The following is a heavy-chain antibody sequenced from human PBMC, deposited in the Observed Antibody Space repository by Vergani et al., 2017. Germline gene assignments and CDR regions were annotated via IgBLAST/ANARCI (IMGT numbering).Heavy chain of an antibody. J-gene: IGHJ4*02. Sequence: VQLLESGGGLVQPGGSLRLSCAASGFTFSSYGMHWVRQAPGKGLEWVAVIWYDGSNKYYADSVKGRFTISRDNSKNTLYLQMNSLRAEDTAVYYCAKTKGGFGDYFDYWGQGTLVTVSS. CDR3: AKTKGGFGDYFDY. D-gene: IGHD3-10*01. CDR1: GFTFSSYG. CDR2: IWYDGSNK. V-gene: IGHV3-33*06.